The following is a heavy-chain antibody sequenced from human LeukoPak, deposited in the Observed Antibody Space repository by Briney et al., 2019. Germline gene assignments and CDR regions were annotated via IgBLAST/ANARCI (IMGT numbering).Heavy chain of an antibody. CDR3: TLTTLAVVYYFDY. D-gene: IGHD1/OR15-1a*01. CDR1: GFTFSDYA. J-gene: IGHJ4*02. Sequence: SLRLYCSASGFTFSDYAMQWVAQAQGKGLGGVAVISSDGTNKYYAESVRGRFTISRDNSANTLYLYMNSLTGADTSVYYCTLTTLAVVYYFDYWGQGTLVTVSS. CDR2: ISSDGTNK. V-gene: IGHV3-30*01.